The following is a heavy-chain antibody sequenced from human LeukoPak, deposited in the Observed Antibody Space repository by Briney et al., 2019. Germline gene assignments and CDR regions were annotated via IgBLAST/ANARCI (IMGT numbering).Heavy chain of an antibody. D-gene: IGHD6-19*01. J-gene: IGHJ3*02. CDR1: GFTFSSYT. V-gene: IGHV3-21*01. CDR2: ITSSSSYI. CDR3: ARDYIEVAKEDAFDI. Sequence: GGSLRLSCAASGFTFSSYTMNWVRQAPGKGLEWVSFITSSSSYIYYADSVKGRFTISRDNAKNSLYLQMNSLTAEDTAVYYCARDYIEVAKEDAFDIWGQGTMVTVSS.